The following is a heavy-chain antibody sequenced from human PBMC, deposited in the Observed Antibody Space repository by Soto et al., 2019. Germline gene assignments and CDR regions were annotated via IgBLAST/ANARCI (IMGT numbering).Heavy chain of an antibody. CDR2: ISYDGSNK. V-gene: IGHV3-30*18. D-gene: IGHD6-13*01. CDR1: GFTFSSYG. J-gene: IGHJ2*01. CDR3: AKDAIAAAGASVFGWYFDL. Sequence: QVQLVESGGGVVQPGRSLRLSCAASGFTFSSYGMHWVRQAPGKGLEWVAVISYDGSNKYYADSVKGRFTISRDNSKNTLYLQMNSLRAEDTAVYYCAKDAIAAAGASVFGWYFDLWGRGTQVTVSS.